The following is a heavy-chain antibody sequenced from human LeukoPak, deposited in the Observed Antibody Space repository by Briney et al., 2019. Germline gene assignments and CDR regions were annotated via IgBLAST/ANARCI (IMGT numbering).Heavy chain of an antibody. J-gene: IGHJ4*02. CDR3: AGRDGYNWNTFDY. CDR1: GGSISSYY. Sequence: SETLSLTCTVSGGSISSYYWSWIRQPPGKGLEWIGYIYYSGSTNYNPSLKSRVTISVDTSKNQFSLKLSSVTAADTAVYYSAGRDGYNWNTFDYWGQGTLVTVSS. V-gene: IGHV4-59*01. CDR2: IYYSGST. D-gene: IGHD5-24*01.